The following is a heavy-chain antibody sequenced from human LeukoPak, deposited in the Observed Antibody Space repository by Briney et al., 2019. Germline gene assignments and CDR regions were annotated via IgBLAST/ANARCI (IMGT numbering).Heavy chain of an antibody. J-gene: IGHJ6*02. CDR2: IIPIFGTA. CDR3: ARASRGVQVYGMDV. V-gene: IGHV1-69*13. CDR1: GGTWSSYV. D-gene: IGHD3-16*01. Sequence: GASVKVSCKASGGTWSSYVISWVRQAPGQGLEWMGWIIPIFGTANYAQKFQGRVTITADESTSTAYMELSSLRSEDTAVYYCARASRGVQVYGMDVWGQGTTVTVSS.